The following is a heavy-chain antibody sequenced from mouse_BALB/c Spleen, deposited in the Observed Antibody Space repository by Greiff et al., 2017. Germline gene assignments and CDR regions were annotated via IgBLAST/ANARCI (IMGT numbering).Heavy chain of an antibody. D-gene: IGHD1-2*01. CDR2: INPSTGYT. Sequence: VQLVESGAELAKPGASVKMSCKASGYTFTSYWMHWVKQRPGQGLEWIGYINPSTGYTEYNQKFKDKATLTADKSSSTAYMQLSSLTSEDSAVYYCAREGSGYDFDYWGQGTTLTVSS. V-gene: IGHV1-7*01. CDR1: GYTFTSYW. CDR3: AREGSGYDFDY. J-gene: IGHJ2*01.